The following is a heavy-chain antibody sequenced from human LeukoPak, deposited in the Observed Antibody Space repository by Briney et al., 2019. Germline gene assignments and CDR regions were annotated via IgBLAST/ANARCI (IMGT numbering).Heavy chain of an antibody. J-gene: IGHJ4*02. CDR3: GRARSTYSSGWYAVGY. V-gene: IGHV3-66*01. CDR2: IYSGGST. CDR1: GFTVNSNS. Sequence: SGGSLRLSCAASGFTVNSNSMSWVRQAPGKGLEWVSVIYSGGSTYYADSVKGRFTISRDNSKNTVYLQMNSLRAEDTAVYYCGRARSTYSSGWYAVGYWGQGTLVTVSS. D-gene: IGHD6-19*01.